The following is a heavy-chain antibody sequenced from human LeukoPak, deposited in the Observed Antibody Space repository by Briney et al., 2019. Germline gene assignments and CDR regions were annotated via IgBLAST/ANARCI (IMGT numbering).Heavy chain of an antibody. CDR3: ARQRKHYYGSGSPYYGMDV. V-gene: IGHV5-51*01. J-gene: IGHJ6*04. D-gene: IGHD3-10*01. CDR1: GYSFTSYW. CDR2: IYPGDSDT. Sequence: GESLKISCKGSGYSFTSYWIGWVRQMPGIGLEWMGIIYPGDSDTRYSPSFQGQVTISADKSIGTAYLQWSSLKASDTAMYYCARQRKHYYGSGSPYYGMDVWGKGTTVTVSS.